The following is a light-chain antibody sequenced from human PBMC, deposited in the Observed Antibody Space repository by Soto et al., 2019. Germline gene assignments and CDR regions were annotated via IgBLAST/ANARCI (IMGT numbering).Light chain of an antibody. V-gene: IGLV1-47*02. Sequence: QLVLTQPPSASGTPGQRVTISCSGSSSNIGSNYVYWYQQLPGTAPKLLIYSNNQRPSGVPDRFSGSKSGNTASLTISGLQAEDEADYYCCSYAGDSTPYVFGTGTKLTVL. CDR1: SSNIGSNY. CDR2: SNN. J-gene: IGLJ1*01. CDR3: CSYAGDSTPYV.